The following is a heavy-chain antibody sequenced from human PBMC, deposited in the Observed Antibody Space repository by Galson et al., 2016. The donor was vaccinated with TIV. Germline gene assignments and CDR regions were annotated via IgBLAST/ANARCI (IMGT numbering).Heavy chain of an antibody. CDR1: GGTLTSATYF. CDR2: VYHSGST. CDR3: ARLRGRSSGFD. Sequence: ETLSLTCTVSGGTLTSATYFWTWIRQPPGKGLEWVGSVYHSGSTYYNPSLKSRVTIFLDTSKKQVSLKMNSLTAADTATYYCARLRGRSSGFDWGPGTLVTVSS. J-gene: IGHJ4*02. D-gene: IGHD3-22*01. V-gene: IGHV4-39*01.